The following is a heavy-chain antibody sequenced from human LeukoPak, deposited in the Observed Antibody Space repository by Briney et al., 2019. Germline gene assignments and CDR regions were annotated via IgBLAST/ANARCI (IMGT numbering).Heavy chain of an antibody. D-gene: IGHD3-22*01. CDR1: GGSIRSRDYY. CDR3: ARVRYYDRSGYQAAPYDAFDI. V-gene: IGHV4-39*07. CDR2: IYYLGRT. J-gene: IGHJ3*02. Sequence: PSETLSLTCTVSGGSIRSRDYYWAWIRQPPVKGLEWIGNIYYLGRTYYNPSLKSRVTISVDTSKNQFSLKLSSVTAADTAVYYCARVRYYDRSGYQAAPYDAFDIWGQGTMVTVSS.